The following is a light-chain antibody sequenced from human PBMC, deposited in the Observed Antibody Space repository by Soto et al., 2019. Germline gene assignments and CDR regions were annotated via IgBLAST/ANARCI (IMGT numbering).Light chain of an antibody. CDR2: DAS. J-gene: IGKJ4*01. V-gene: IGKV3-11*01. CDR1: QSVSSY. Sequence: EIVLTQSPATLSLSPGDRATLSCRASQSVSSYLAWYQQKPGQAPRLLIYDASNRATGIPAKFSGSGSGTDFTLTIISLEPEDFATYYCQQANSFLLTFGGGTKVEIK. CDR3: QQANSFLLT.